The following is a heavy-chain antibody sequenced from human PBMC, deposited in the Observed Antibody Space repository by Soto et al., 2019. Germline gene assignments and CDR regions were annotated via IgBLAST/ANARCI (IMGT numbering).Heavy chain of an antibody. Sequence: PGGSLRLSCAASGFTFDDYALHWIRQAPGKGLEWVSGISWNSGSIGYADSVKGRFTISRDNAKNSLYLQMNSLRAEDTALYYCAKDRVLLGYCSGGSCKGNAFDIWGQGTMVTVSS. J-gene: IGHJ3*02. V-gene: IGHV3-9*01. D-gene: IGHD2-15*01. CDR3: AKDRVLLGYCSGGSCKGNAFDI. CDR1: GFTFDDYA. CDR2: ISWNSGSI.